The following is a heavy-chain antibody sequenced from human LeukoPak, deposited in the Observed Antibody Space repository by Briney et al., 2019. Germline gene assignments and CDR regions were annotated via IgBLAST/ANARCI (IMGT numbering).Heavy chain of an antibody. D-gene: IGHD6-13*01. CDR3: AKDVAAATPDLLGY. J-gene: IGHJ4*02. CDR2: ISYDGSNK. Sequence: PGGSLRLSCAASGFTFSDSWMSWVRQAPGKGLEWVAVISYDGSNKYYADSVKGRFTISRDNSKNTLYLQMNSLRAEDTAVYYCAKDVAAATPDLLGYWGQGTLVTVSS. V-gene: IGHV3-30*18. CDR1: GFTFSDSW.